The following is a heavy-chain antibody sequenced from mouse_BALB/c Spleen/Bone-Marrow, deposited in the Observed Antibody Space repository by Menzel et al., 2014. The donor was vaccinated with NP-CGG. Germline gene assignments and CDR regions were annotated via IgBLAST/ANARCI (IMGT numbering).Heavy chain of an antibody. CDR3: ARGNYGNYVDYFDY. J-gene: IGHJ2*01. V-gene: IGHV5-6-3*01. CDR1: GFTFSSYG. CDR2: INSNGGST. Sequence: EVNVVESGGGLVQPGGSLKLSCAASGFTFSSYGMSWVRQTPDKRLELVASINSNGGSTYYPDSVKGRFTISRDNAKNTLSLQMSSLKSEDTAMYYCARGNYGNYVDYFDYWDQGTTLTVSS. D-gene: IGHD2-1*01.